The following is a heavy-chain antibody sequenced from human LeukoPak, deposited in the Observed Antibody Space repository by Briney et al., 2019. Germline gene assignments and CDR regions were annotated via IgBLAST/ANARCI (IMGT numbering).Heavy chain of an antibody. CDR3: ARARYGPDY. V-gene: IGHV4-34*01. J-gene: IGHJ4*02. D-gene: IGHD4-17*01. CDR1: GESFSGYY. Sequence: PSETLSLTCAVYGESFSGYYWSWIRQPPGKGLEWIGEINHSGSTNYNPSLKSRVTISVDTSKNQFSLKLNSVTAADTAVYYCARARYGPDYWGQGTLVTVSS. CDR2: INHSGST.